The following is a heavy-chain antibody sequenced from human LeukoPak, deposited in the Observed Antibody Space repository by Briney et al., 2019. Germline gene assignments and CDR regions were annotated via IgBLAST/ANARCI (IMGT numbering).Heavy chain of an antibody. CDR3: VRLSVVSPHRYFDV. V-gene: IGHV4-59*08. D-gene: IGHD4-23*01. Sequence: PETLSLTCTVSGDSLSGYIWSWIRQPPGKGLEWIAYIYDNGNTNYNPSLKSRATISLDTPKNQFSLKVTSVTAADTAVYYCVRLSVVSPHRYFDVWGRGTLVTASS. J-gene: IGHJ2*01. CDR1: GDSLSGYI. CDR2: IYDNGNT.